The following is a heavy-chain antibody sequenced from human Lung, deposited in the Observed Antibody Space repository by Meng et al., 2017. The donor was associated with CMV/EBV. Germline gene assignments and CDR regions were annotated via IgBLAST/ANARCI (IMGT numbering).Heavy chain of an antibody. J-gene: IGHJ4*02. Sequence: VQLVQSGAEVKKPGSSVKVSCNASGGTFSRYTISWVRQAPGQGLEWMGRIIPILGIANYAQKFQGRVTITADKSTSTAYMELSSLRSEDTAVYYCASSIFGVVIISPLGYWGQGTLVTVSS. D-gene: IGHD3-3*01. V-gene: IGHV1-69*02. CDR1: GGTFSRYT. CDR2: IIPILGIA. CDR3: ASSIFGVVIISPLGY.